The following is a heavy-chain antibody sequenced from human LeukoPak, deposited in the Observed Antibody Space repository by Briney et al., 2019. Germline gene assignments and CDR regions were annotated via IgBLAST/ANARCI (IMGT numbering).Heavy chain of an antibody. CDR3: ARAHHSASSGYILFDY. CDR1: GGSFSGYY. Sequence: PSETLSLTCAVYGGSFSGYYWSWIRQPPGKGLEWIGEINHSGSTNYNPSLKSRVTISVDTSKNQFSLKLSSVTAADTAVYYCARAHHSASSGYILFDYWGQGTLVTVSS. J-gene: IGHJ4*02. V-gene: IGHV4-34*01. D-gene: IGHD3-22*01. CDR2: INHSGST.